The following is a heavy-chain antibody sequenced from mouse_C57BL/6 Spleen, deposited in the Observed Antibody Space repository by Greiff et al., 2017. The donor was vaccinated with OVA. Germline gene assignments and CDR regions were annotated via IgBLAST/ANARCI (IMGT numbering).Heavy chain of an antibody. J-gene: IGHJ4*01. CDR2: IDPSDSYT. CDR3: ARGGNAMDY. Sequence: QVQLQQSGAELVKPGASVKLSCKASGYTFTSYWMQWVKQRPGQGLEWIGEIDPSDSYTNYNQKFKGKATLTVDTSSSTAYMQLSSLTSEDSAVYYCARGGNAMDYWGQGTSVTVSS. V-gene: IGHV1-50*01. CDR1: GYTFTSYW.